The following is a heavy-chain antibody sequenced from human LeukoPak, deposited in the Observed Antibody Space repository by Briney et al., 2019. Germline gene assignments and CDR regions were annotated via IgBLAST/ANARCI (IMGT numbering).Heavy chain of an antibody. D-gene: IGHD2-15*01. V-gene: IGHV1-18*01. CDR2: ISAYNGNT. CDR3: ARDSGAVVADFDY. CDR1: GYTFTSYG. J-gene: IGHJ4*02. Sequence: ASVTVSCTASGYTFTSYGISWVRQAPGQGLEWMGWISAYNGNTNYAQKLQGRVTMTTDTSTSTAYIELRSLRSDDTAVYYCARDSGAVVADFDYWGQGTLVTVSS.